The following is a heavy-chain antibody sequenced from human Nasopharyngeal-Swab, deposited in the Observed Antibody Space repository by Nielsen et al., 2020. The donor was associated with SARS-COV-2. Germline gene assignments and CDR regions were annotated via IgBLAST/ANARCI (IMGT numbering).Heavy chain of an antibody. V-gene: IGHV4-59*01. CDR2: IYYSGST. Sequence: RQAPGKGLEWIGNIYYSGSTNYNPSLKSRVTISVDTSKNQFSLKLSSVTAADTAVYYCARVLGSIVVVPAAMPVYAFDIWGQGTMVTVSS. CDR3: ARVLGSIVVVPAAMPVYAFDI. D-gene: IGHD2-2*01. J-gene: IGHJ3*02.